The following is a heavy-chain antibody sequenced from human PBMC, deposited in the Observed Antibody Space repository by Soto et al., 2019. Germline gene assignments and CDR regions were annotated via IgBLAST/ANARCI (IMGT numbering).Heavy chain of an antibody. J-gene: IGHJ4*02. CDR2: INPSGGST. V-gene: IGHV1-46*03. D-gene: IGHD3-22*01. CDR1: GYTFTSYY. Sequence: ASVKVSCKASGYTFTSYYMHWVRQAPGQGLEWMGIINPSGGSTSYAQKFQGRVTMTRDTSTSTVYMELSSLRSEDTAVYYCATYPDYYDSSGQADYWGQGTLVTVPQ. CDR3: ATYPDYYDSSGQADY.